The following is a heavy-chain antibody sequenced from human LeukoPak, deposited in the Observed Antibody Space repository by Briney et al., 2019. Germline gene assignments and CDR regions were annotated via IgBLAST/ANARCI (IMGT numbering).Heavy chain of an antibody. CDR1: GGSISSYY. CDR2: MYYSGST. J-gene: IGHJ6*03. CDR3: ARIPGYYYYYYMDV. V-gene: IGHV4-59*01. Sequence: PSETLSLTCTVSGGSISSYYWSWIRQPPGKGLEWIGYMYYSGSTNYNPSLKSRVTISVDTSKNQFSLKLSSVTAAGTAVYYCARIPGYYYYYYMDVWGKGTTVTVSS. D-gene: IGHD2-21*01.